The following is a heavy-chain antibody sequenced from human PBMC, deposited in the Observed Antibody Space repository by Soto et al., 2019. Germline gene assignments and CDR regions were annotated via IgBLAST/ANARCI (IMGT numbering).Heavy chain of an antibody. CDR1: GFTFSSYA. CDR2: ISYDGSNK. Sequence: QVQLVESGGGVVQPGRSLRLSCAASGFTFSSYAMHWVRQAPGKGLEWVAVISYDGSNKYYADSVKGRFTISRDNSKNTLYLQMISLRAEDTAVYYCARAVRGGQRTPRDYYFDYWGQGTLVTVSS. V-gene: IGHV3-30-3*01. CDR3: ARAVRGGQRTPRDYYFDY. J-gene: IGHJ4*02. D-gene: IGHD3-10*01.